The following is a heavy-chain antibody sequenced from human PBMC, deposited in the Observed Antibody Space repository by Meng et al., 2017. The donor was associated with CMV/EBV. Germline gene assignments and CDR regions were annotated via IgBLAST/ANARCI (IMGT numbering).Heavy chain of an antibody. V-gene: IGHV1-69*02. CDR2: IISILGIA. CDR3: ARSSGYDRYGMDV. Sequence: SVKVSCKASGGTFSSYTISWVRQAPGQGLEWMGRIISILGIANYAQKFQGRVTITADKSTSTAYMELSSLRSEDTAVYYCARSSGYDRYGMDVWGQGTTVTVSS. D-gene: IGHD5-12*01. J-gene: IGHJ6*02. CDR1: GGTFSSYT.